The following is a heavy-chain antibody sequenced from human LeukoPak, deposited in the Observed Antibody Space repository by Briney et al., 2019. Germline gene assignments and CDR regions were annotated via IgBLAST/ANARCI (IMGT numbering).Heavy chain of an antibody. V-gene: IGHV6-1*01. CDR1: GDSVSSNSVA. D-gene: IGHD6-19*01. CDR3: ARDSIAVAVDPNYYSYYMAV. Sequence: SQTLSLTCAISGDSVSSNSVAWNWIRQSPSRGLEWLGRTYYRSKWYNDYAVSVKSRITINPGTSKNQFSLQLNSVTPEDTAVYYCARDSIAVAVDPNYYSYYMAVWGNGTTVTVSS. J-gene: IGHJ6*03. CDR2: TYYRSKWYN.